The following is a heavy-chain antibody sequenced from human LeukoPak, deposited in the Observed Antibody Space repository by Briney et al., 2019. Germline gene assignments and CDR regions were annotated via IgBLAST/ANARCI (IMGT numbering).Heavy chain of an antibody. CDR3: AKASSSTSFDY. J-gene: IGHJ4*02. Sequence: GRSLRLSCAASGFTFYDYAMHWVRHAPGKGLEWVSGISWNSGSIGYADSVKGRFTISRDNAKNSLYLQMNSLRAEDTALYYCAKASSSTSFDYWGQGTLVTVSS. CDR1: GFTFYDYA. D-gene: IGHD2-2*01. CDR2: ISWNSGSI. V-gene: IGHV3-9*01.